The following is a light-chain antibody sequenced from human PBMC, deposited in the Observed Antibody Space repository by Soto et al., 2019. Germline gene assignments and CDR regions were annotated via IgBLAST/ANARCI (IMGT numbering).Light chain of an antibody. CDR1: PSLLYNSNNKNY. Sequence: DIVMTQSPDSLAVSLGERATINCKSSPSLLYNSNNKNYLAWYQQEPGQPPKLLIYWASTRESGVPDRFSGSGSGTDVTLTISNLQAEDVAVYYCHQYYSVPLTFGGGTKGEIK. J-gene: IGKJ4*01. CDR2: WAS. V-gene: IGKV4-1*01. CDR3: HQYYSVPLT.